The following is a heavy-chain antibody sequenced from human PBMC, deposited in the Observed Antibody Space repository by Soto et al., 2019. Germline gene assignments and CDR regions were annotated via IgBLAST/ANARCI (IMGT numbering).Heavy chain of an antibody. D-gene: IGHD7-27*01. V-gene: IGHV3-23*01. J-gene: IGHJ4*02. Sequence: GGSLRLSCAASGFTFSSYAMSWVRQAPGKGLEWVAALNGGSTYYTGSVEGRFTISRDNSKNTLYLQMNSLRAEDTAVYYCAKDGLSWGSYFDYWGQGALVTVSS. CDR1: GFTFSSYA. CDR3: AKDGLSWGSYFDY. CDR2: LNGGST.